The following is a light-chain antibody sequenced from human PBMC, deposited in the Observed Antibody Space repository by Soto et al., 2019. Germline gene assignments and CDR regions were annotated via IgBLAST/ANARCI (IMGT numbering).Light chain of an antibody. CDR3: QQYGSSRGT. CDR1: QSVSSY. Sequence: EIVLTQSPDTLSLSPGERATLSCRAVQSVSSYLAWYQQKPGQAPRLLIYGASSRATGIPDRFSGSGSGTDFTLTISRLEPEDFALYYCQQYGSSRGTFGGGTKVDIK. J-gene: IGKJ4*02. V-gene: IGKV3-20*01. CDR2: GAS.